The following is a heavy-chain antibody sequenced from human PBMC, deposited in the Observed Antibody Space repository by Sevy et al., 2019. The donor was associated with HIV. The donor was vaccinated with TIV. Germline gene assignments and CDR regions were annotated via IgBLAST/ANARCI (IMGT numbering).Heavy chain of an antibody. D-gene: IGHD6-13*01. V-gene: IGHV1-69*13. Sequence: ASVKVSCKASGGTFSSYAISWVRQAPGQGLEWMGGIIPIFGTVNYAQKFQGRVTITADESTSTAYMELSSLRSEDTAVYYCARAISSWYGNYYYGMDVWGQGTTVTVSS. J-gene: IGHJ6*02. CDR1: GGTFSSYA. CDR3: ARAISSWYGNYYYGMDV. CDR2: IIPIFGTV.